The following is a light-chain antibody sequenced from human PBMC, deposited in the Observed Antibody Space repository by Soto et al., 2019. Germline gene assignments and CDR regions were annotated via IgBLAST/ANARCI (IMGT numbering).Light chain of an antibody. J-gene: IGKJ2*01. CDR2: GAS. V-gene: IGKV3-20*01. CDR3: QEYGSSPYI. Sequence: EIVLTQSPGTLSLSPGERATLSCRASQSVSSSYLAWYQQKPGQAPRLLIYGASSRATGIPDRFSGSGSGTDFTLTISRLEPEDFAVYYWQEYGSSPYIFGQGTMLE. CDR1: QSVSSSY.